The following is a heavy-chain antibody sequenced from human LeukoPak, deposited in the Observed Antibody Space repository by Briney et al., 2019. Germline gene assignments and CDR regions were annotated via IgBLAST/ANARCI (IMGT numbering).Heavy chain of an antibody. V-gene: IGHV2-5*01. J-gene: IGHJ4*02. CDR1: GFSLSTTGVG. D-gene: IGHD3-10*01. CDR2: TYWNNDK. Sequence: SGPTLVKPTQTLTLTCTFSGFSLSTTGVGVGWIRQPPGKALEWLAVTYWNNDKSYSPSLRSRLTITKDTSKNQVVLIMTNMDPVDTATYYCAHRGRGSGSYTMWGQGTLVTVSS. CDR3: AHRGRGSGSYTM.